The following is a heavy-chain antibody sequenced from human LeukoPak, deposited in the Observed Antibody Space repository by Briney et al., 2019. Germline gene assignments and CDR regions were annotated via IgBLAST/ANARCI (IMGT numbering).Heavy chain of an antibody. CDR2: IWYDGSNK. Sequence: GGSLRLSCAASGFTFSSYGMHWVRQAPGKGREWVAVIWYDGSNKYYADSVKGRFTISRDNSKNTLYLQMNSLRAEDTAVYYCARAARALSDYWGQGTLVTVSS. CDR1: GFTFSSYG. J-gene: IGHJ4*02. D-gene: IGHD6-6*01. V-gene: IGHV3-33*01. CDR3: ARAARALSDY.